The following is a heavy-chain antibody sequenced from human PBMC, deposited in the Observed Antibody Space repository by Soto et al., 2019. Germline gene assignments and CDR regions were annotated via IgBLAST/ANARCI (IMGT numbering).Heavy chain of an antibody. J-gene: IGHJ3*02. CDR1: GYTFTSYA. CDR3: ARDFNGDSYGYFRFDI. Sequence: GASVKVSCKASGYTFTSYAMHWVRQAPGQRLEWMGWINAGNGNTKYSQKFQGRVTMTRDTSTSTVYMELSSLRSEDTAVYYCARDFNGDSYGYFRFDIWGQGTMVTVSS. D-gene: IGHD5-18*01. CDR2: INAGNGNT. V-gene: IGHV1-3*01.